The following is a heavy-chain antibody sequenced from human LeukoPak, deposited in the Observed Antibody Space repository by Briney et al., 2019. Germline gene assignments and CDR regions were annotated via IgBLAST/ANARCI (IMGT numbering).Heavy chain of an antibody. CDR3: VIGPRQKGGLDTY. V-gene: IGHV3-23*01. CDR2: ISRSGSAS. D-gene: IGHD3/OR15-3a*01. Sequence: PGGSLRLSCAASGFIFSTYDMSWVRQSPGKGLEWVSGISRSGSASYYTDSVKGRFTISRDNSRNTLFLEMNNLRAEDTAIYYCVIGPRQKGGLDTYWGQGTLVTVSS. CDR1: GFIFSTYD. J-gene: IGHJ4*02.